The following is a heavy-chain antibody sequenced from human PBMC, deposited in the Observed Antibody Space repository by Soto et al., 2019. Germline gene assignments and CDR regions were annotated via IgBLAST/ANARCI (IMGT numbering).Heavy chain of an antibody. Sequence: VAVISYDGSNKYYADSVKGRFTISRDNSKNTLYLQMNSLRAEDTAVYYCARPDSGGDALDIWGQGTMVTVSS. CDR3: ARPDSGGDALDI. D-gene: IGHD2-21*01. V-gene: IGHV3-30-3*01. J-gene: IGHJ3*02. CDR2: ISYDGSNK.